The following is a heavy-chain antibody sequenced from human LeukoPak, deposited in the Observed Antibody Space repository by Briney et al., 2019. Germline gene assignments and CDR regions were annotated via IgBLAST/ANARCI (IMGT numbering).Heavy chain of an antibody. J-gene: IGHJ5*02. D-gene: IGHD2-8*01. CDR1: GYSFTSYW. CDR3: AGREGNGVSRNWFDP. CDR2: IYPGDSDT. V-gene: IGHV5-51*01. Sequence: GESLKISCKGSGYSFTSYWIGWVRPMPGKGLEWMGIIYPGDSDTRYSPSFQGQVTISADKSIYTAYLQWSSLKASDTAMYYCAGREGNGVSRNWFDPWGQGTLVTVSS.